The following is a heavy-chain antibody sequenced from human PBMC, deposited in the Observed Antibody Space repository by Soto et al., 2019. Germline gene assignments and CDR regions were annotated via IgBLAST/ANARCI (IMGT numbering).Heavy chain of an antibody. Sequence: QVQLQESGPGLVKPSQTLSLTCPISGDSVSSNSAAWNWIRLSPSRGLEWLARTYYRSRWYNDYAVSVRSRITVNPDTSKNQFSLQLTSVTPEDTAVYYCAGTTSHQWYYMDVWGKGTTVTVSS. J-gene: IGHJ6*03. CDR2: TYYRSRWYN. V-gene: IGHV6-1*01. CDR1: GDSVSSNSAA. CDR3: AGTTSHQWYYMDV. D-gene: IGHD1-7*01.